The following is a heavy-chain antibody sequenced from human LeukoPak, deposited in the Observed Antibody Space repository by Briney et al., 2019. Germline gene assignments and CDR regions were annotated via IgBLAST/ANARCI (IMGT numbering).Heavy chain of an antibody. CDR1: GFTFSSYA. D-gene: IGHD2-2*01. CDR3: ARDGAGEDIVVVPAAF. Sequence: SGGSLRLSCTASGFTFSSYAMHWVRQAPGKGLEWVAVISYDGSNKYYADSVKGRFTISRDNSKNTLYLQMNSLRAEDTAVYCCARDGAGEDIVVVPAAFWGQGTLVTASS. J-gene: IGHJ4*02. V-gene: IGHV3-30*04. CDR2: ISYDGSNK.